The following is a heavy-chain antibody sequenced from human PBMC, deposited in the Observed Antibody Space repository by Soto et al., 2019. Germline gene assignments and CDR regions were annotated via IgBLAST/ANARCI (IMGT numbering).Heavy chain of an antibody. V-gene: IGHV4-59*01. CDR3: ARLRQITGTMDYFDY. Sequence: QVQLQESGPGLVKPSETLSLTCTVSGGSISSYYWSWIRQAPGKGLEWIGYIYYSGSTYYNPSLTSRVSISEETTKTQSSLEVNAVTAADTAVYYCARLRQITGTMDYFDYWGQGTLVTVSS. J-gene: IGHJ4*02. CDR2: IYYSGST. CDR1: GGSISSYY. D-gene: IGHD1-20*01.